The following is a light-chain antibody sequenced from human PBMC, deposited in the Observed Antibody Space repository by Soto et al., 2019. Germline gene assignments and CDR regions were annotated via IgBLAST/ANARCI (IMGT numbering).Light chain of an antibody. CDR3: QHYGSSPPYT. CDR2: GAS. V-gene: IGKV3-20*01. J-gene: IGKJ2*01. Sequence: IVLTQSPDTLSLSPGDRATLSCRASRSVSSSYLAWYQHKAGQAPRLLISGASNRATDIPDRFSGSESGTDFTLTISRLEPEDFAVYYCQHYGSSPPYTFGQGTKLEIK. CDR1: RSVSSSY.